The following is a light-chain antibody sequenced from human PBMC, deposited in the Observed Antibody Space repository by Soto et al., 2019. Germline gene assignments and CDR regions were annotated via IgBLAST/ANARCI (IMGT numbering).Light chain of an antibody. CDR2: EVT. V-gene: IGLV2-14*01. Sequence: QSVLTQPRSVSGSPGQSVTISCTGTSSDVGGYNYVSWYQQHPGKAPKLIIYEVTHRPSGVSSRFYGSRSGNTASLTISGLQAEDEADYYCKSRTTRNTLVFGGGTKLTVL. CDR1: SSDVGGYNY. J-gene: IGLJ3*02. CDR3: KSRTTRNTLV.